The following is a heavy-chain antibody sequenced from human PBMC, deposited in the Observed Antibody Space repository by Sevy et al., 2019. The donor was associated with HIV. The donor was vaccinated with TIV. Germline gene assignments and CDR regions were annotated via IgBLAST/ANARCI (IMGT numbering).Heavy chain of an antibody. Sequence: ASVKVSCKASGYTFTSYGISWVRQAPGQGLEWMGWISAYNGNTNYAQKLQGRVTMTTDTSTSTAYMELRSLRSDDTAVYYCARHGDSLRDYGGNDQFYYYFYMDVWGKGTTVTVSS. D-gene: IGHD4-17*01. CDR3: ARHGDSLRDYGGNDQFYYYFYMDV. CDR1: GYTFTSYG. CDR2: ISAYNGNT. J-gene: IGHJ6*03. V-gene: IGHV1-18*01.